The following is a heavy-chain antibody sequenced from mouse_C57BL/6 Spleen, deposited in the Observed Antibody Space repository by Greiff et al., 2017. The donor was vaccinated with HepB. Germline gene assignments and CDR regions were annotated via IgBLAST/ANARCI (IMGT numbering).Heavy chain of an antibody. D-gene: IGHD1-1*01. CDR3: ARGATVVATYWYFDV. V-gene: IGHV1-52*01. Sequence: VQLQQSGAELVRPGSSVKLSCKASGYTFTSYWMHWVKQRPIQGLEWIGNIDPSDSETHYNQKFKDKATLTVDKSSSTAYMQISSLTSEDSAVYYCARGATVVATYWYFDVWGAGTTVTVSS. CDR1: GYTFTSYW. J-gene: IGHJ1*01. CDR2: IDPSDSET.